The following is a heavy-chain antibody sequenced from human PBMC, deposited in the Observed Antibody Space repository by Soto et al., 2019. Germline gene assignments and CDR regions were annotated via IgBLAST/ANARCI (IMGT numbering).Heavy chain of an antibody. CDR1: GYTFTNYG. D-gene: IGHD3-22*01. CDR2: ISGYNGNT. V-gene: IGHV1-18*04. CDR3: ARDREYYYDSSGNYYYHYGMDV. J-gene: IGHJ6*02. Sequence: QVQLVESGAEVKKPGASVKVSCKASGYTFTNYGISWVRQAPGQGLEWMGWISGYNGNTKYAQKFQGRVTMTTDTPTNTAYMDLRSLRSDDTAVYYCARDREYYYDSSGNYYYHYGMDVWGQGNTVTGS.